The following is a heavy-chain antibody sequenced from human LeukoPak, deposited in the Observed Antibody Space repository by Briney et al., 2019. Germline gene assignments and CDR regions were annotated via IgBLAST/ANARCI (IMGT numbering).Heavy chain of an antibody. CDR2: IYYSGST. J-gene: IGHJ4*02. Sequence: SETLSLTCTASGGSISSYYWSWIRQPPGKGLEWIGYIYYSGSTNYNPSLKSRVTISVDTSKNQFSLKLSSVTAADTAVYYCARALSTYYDFWSGQNGSSFDYWGQGTLVTVSS. V-gene: IGHV4-59*12. CDR3: ARALSTYYDFWSGQNGSSFDY. D-gene: IGHD3-3*01. CDR1: GGSISSYY.